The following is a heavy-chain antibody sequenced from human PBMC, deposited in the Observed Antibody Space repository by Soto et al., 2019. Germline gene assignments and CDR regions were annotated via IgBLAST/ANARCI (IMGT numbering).Heavy chain of an antibody. CDR2: IVSSGGGT. J-gene: IGHJ4*02. CDR1: GFTFSNYA. CDR3: ASPVPGRYGAPSAFDY. V-gene: IGHV3-23*01. D-gene: IGHD4-17*01. Sequence: QLLESGGGLVQPGGSLRLSCAASGFTFSNYAMYWVRLAPGKGLEWVSTIVSSGGGTYYAGSVKGRFTISRDNSKSTLYLQMNSVVAEDTAVYFCASPVPGRYGAPSAFDYWGQGTLVAVSS.